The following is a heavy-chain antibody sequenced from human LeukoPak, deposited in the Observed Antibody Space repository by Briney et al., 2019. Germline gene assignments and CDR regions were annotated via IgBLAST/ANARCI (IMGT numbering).Heavy chain of an antibody. CDR2: MSYDGSQK. CDR3: ARGNVLVWFGELSA. J-gene: IGHJ4*02. D-gene: IGHD3-10*01. CDR1: GFALSSNG. V-gene: IGHV3-30*03. Sequence: GGSLRLSCAASGFALSSNGMHWVRQPPGKGLEWVAVMSYDGSQKYYADSVRGRFTTSRDISKNTLYLHMNSLRVEDTAVYYCARGNVLVWFGELSAWGQGTLVTVSS.